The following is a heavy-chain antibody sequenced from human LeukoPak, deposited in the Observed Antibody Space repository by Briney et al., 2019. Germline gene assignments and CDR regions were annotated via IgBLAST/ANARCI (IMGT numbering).Heavy chain of an antibody. V-gene: IGHV4-59*08. CDR2: IYYSGST. D-gene: IGHD1-14*01. CDR1: GGSISSYY. CDR3: ARHADHRTFDY. Sequence: SETLSLTCTVSGGSISSYYWSWIRQPPGKGLEWIGYIYYSGSTNYNPSLKSRVTISVDTSKNQFSLKLSSVTAADTAVYYCARHADHRTFDYWGQGTLVTVSS. J-gene: IGHJ4*02.